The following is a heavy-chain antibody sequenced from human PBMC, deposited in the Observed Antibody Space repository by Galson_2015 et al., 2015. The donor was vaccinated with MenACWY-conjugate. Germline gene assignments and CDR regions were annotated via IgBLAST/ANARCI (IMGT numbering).Heavy chain of an antibody. CDR2: MYHSESP. Sequence: CTVSGGSIRNYYWSWIRQAPGKGLEWIGYMYHSESPHYNPSLRSRVIISVDTSSNQFSLKLTSVTAADTAVYYCASGGTHPRRFLNWIDPWGQGSLVTVSS. J-gene: IGHJ5*02. D-gene: IGHD1-26*01. CDR1: GGSIRNYY. V-gene: IGHV4-59*01. CDR3: ASGGTHPRRFLNWIDP.